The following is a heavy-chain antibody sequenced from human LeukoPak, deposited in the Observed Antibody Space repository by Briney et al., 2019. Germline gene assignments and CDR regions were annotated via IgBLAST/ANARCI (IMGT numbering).Heavy chain of an antibody. V-gene: IGHV3-21*01. D-gene: IGHD6-13*01. J-gene: IGHJ4*02. CDR2: ISSSSTYI. CDR1: GFTFSSCN. Sequence: GGSLRLSCAASGFTFSSCNMNWVRQAPGKGLEWVSSISSSSTYIYYADSVKGRFTISRDNAKNSLYLQMNSLRAEDTAVYYCARGRGEQQLVLFDYWGQGTLVTVSS. CDR3: ARGRGEQQLVLFDY.